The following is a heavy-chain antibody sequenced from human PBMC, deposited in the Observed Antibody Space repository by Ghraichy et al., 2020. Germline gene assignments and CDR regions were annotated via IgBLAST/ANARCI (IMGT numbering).Heavy chain of an antibody. CDR3: AKNTVVVSAATLYYRYFGMDV. J-gene: IGHJ6*01. V-gene: IGHV3-23*01. CDR2: ISGGGGRT. Sequence: GGSLRLSCAASGFSFSTYAVNWVRQAPGKGLEWVSGISGGGGRTKYADSVKGRFTISRDNSKDTLYLQMNSLRAEDTAVYYCAKNTVVVSAATLYYRYFGMDVWGQGTTVIVSS. CDR1: GFSFSTYA. D-gene: IGHD2-15*01.